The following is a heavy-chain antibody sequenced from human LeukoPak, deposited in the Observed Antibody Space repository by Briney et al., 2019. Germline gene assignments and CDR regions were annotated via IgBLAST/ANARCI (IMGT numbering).Heavy chain of an antibody. D-gene: IGHD3-10*01. CDR3: AKVEVSVVRGVIDFDY. CDR2: IRYDGSNK. J-gene: IGHJ4*02. CDR1: GFTFSSYG. V-gene: IGHV3-30*02. Sequence: GRSLRLSCAASGFTFSSYGMHWVRQAPGKGLEWVAFIRYDGSNKYYADSVKGRFTISRDNSKNTLYLQMNSLRAEDRAVYYCAKVEVSVVRGVIDFDYWGQGTLVTVSS.